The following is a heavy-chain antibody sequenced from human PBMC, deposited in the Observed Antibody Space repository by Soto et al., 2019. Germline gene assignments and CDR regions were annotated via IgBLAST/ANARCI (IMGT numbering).Heavy chain of an antibody. Sequence: QVQLVESGGGVVQPGRSLRLSCAASGFIFSSYAMHWVRQAPGKGLEWVAVISSDGSNRYYADSVGGRFTISRDNSENTEYLHMSSLTGDDTAVFYCAKAPWNLAHTHYFDFWGQGTLVTVSS. CDR2: ISSDGSNR. CDR1: GFIFSSYA. CDR3: AKAPWNLAHTHYFDF. V-gene: IGHV3-30-3*01. J-gene: IGHJ4*02. D-gene: IGHD1-1*01.